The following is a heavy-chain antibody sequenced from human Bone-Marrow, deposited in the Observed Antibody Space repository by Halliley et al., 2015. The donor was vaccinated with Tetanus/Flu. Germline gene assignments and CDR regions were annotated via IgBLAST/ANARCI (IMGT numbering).Heavy chain of an antibody. Sequence: LEWISFITNSGSSTNYAASVKGRFTISRDNAKNSLFLQMDSLRADDTAVYFCARTMVPWWFDPWGQGTLVTVSS. CDR3: ARTMVPWWFDP. V-gene: IGHV3-11*03. J-gene: IGHJ5*02. D-gene: IGHD3-10*01. CDR2: ITNSGSST.